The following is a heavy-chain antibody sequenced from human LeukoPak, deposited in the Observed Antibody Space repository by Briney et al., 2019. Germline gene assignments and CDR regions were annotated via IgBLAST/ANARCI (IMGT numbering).Heavy chain of an antibody. D-gene: IGHD6-13*01. CDR2: INHSGST. CDR3: ARGSLYSNTYYYYYMDV. Sequence: PSETLSLTCAVYGGSFSGYYWSWIRQPPGKGLEWIGEINHSGSTNYNPSLKSRVTISIDTSKNQFSLKLSSVTAADTAVYYCARGSLYSNTYYYYYMDVWGKGTTVTVSS. CDR1: GGSFSGYY. V-gene: IGHV4-34*01. J-gene: IGHJ6*03.